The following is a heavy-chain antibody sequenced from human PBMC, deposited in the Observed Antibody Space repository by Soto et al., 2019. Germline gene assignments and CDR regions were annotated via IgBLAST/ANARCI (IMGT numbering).Heavy chain of an antibody. J-gene: IGHJ4*02. CDR2: INHSGST. D-gene: IGHD6-6*01. CDR3: ASEASSSSSGMSKNFDY. V-gene: IGHV4-34*01. CDR1: GGSFSGYY. Sequence: SETLSLTCAVYGGSFSGYYWSWIRQPPGKGLEWIGEINHSGSTNYNPSLKSRVTISVDTSKNQFSLKLSSVTAADTAVYYCASEASSSSSGMSKNFDYWGQGTLVTLSS.